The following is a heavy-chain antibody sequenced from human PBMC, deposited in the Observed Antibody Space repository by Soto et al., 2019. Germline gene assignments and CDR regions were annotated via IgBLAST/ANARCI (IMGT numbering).Heavy chain of an antibody. J-gene: IGHJ6*02. V-gene: IGHV1-69*01. D-gene: IGHD2-8*02. CDR1: GGTFSIYG. Sequence: QVQLVQSGAEVKKTGSSVKVSCKASGGTFSIYGFSWVRQAPGQGPEWIGGIIPILTTPNYEQKFHGRVTIVADEPTTTVYMELSSLKSEDTAVYYCATSVGIAPTGEDGRDVWGQGTSVTVSS. CDR3: ATSVGIAPTGEDGRDV. CDR2: IIPILTTP.